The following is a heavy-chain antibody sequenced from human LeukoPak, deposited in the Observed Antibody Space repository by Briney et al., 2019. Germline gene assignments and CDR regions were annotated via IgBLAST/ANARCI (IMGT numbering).Heavy chain of an antibody. CDR1: GGSFSGYY. J-gene: IGHJ5*02. V-gene: IGHV4-34*01. Sequence: SETLSLTCAVYGGSFSGYYWSWIRQPPGKGLEWIGEINHSGSTNYNPSLKSRVTISADTSKNQFSLKLSSVTAADTAVYYCASVVVVVAAMQRYNWFDPWGQGTLVTVSS. D-gene: IGHD2-15*01. CDR2: INHSGST. CDR3: ASVVVVVAAMQRYNWFDP.